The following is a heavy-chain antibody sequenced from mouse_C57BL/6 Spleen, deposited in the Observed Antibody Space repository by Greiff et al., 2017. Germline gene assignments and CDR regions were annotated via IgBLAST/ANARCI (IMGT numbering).Heavy chain of an antibody. CDR1: GYSITSGYY. V-gene: IGHV3-6*01. CDR3: ARGALNGDGEY. J-gene: IGHJ2*01. CDR2: ISYDGSN. Sequence: EVQLQQSGPGLVKPSQSLSLTCSVTGYSITSGYYWNWIRQFPGNKLEWMGYISYDGSNNYNPSLKNRISITRDTSKNQCFLKLNSVTTEDTATYDCARGALNGDGEYWGQGTTLTVSS. D-gene: IGHD4-1*02.